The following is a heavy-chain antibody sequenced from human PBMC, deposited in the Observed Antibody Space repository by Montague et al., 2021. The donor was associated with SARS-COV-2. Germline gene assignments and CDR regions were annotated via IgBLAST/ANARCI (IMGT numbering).Heavy chain of an antibody. V-gene: IGHV4-34*01. CDR2: INHSGST. D-gene: IGHD3-3*01. J-gene: IGHJ5*02. Sequence: SETLSLTCAVYGGSLSGYYWAWIRQTPAKGLEWIGEINHSGSTNYNPSLKSRLTILVDTSKKQFSLKLNSMTAADTAVYYCARGADYDFWSGFLTYKWFDPWGLGTPVTVSS. CDR1: GGSLSGYY. CDR3: ARGADYDFWSGFLTYKWFDP.